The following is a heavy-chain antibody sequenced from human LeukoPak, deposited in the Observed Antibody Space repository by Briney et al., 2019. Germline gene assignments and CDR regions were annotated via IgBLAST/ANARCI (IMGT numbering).Heavy chain of an antibody. D-gene: IGHD3-3*01. Sequence: GGSLRFSCAASGFTFSSYWISWVRQAPGKGLEWVANIKQDGSEKYYVDSVKGRFTISRDNAKNSLYLQMNSLRAEDTAVYYCARAISQITIFGVVIDWFDPWGQGTLVTVSS. CDR2: IKQDGSEK. CDR1: GFTFSSYW. J-gene: IGHJ5*02. CDR3: ARAISQITIFGVVIDWFDP. V-gene: IGHV3-7*01.